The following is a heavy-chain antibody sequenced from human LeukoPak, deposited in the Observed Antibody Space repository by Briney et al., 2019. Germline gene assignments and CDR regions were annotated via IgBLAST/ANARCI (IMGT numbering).Heavy chain of an antibody. CDR3: ANGLDLGKYCSSTSCHDPGKYADYYYYMDV. CDR2: ISGSGGST. V-gene: IGHV3-23*01. Sequence: PGGSLRLSCAASGFTFSSYGMSWVRQAPGKGLEWVSAISGSGGSTYYADSVKGRSTISRDNSKNTLYLQMNSLRAEDTAVYYCANGLDLGKYCSSTSCHDPGKYADYYYYMDVWGKGTTVTISS. J-gene: IGHJ6*03. D-gene: IGHD2-2*01. CDR1: GFTFSSYG.